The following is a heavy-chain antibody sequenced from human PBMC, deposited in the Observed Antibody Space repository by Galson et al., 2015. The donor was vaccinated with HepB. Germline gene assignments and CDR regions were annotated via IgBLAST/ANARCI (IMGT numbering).Heavy chain of an antibody. CDR3: ARHPPAFYDFWSGYSDNWFDP. J-gene: IGHJ5*02. CDR1: GFTFTNYG. Sequence: SLRLSCAASGFTFTNYGIHWVRQAPGKGLEWVAVIWYDGSNKHYADSVKGRFTISSDNSKNTLYLQMDSLKAEDTALYYCARHPPAFYDFWSGYSDNWFDPWGQGTLVIVSS. V-gene: IGHV3-33*01. D-gene: IGHD3-3*01. CDR2: IWYDGSNK.